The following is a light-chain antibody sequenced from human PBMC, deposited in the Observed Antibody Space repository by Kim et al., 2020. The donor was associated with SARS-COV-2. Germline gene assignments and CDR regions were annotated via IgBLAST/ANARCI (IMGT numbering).Light chain of an antibody. CDR1: SSNIGANT. V-gene: IGLV1-44*01. CDR3: ATWDDSLSAWF. CDR2: AND. J-gene: IGLJ3*02. Sequence: QSVLTQPPPASGTPGQSVTIACSGGSSNIGANTVHWYQQLPGTAPKLLIYANDQRPSGVPDRFSGSGSGTSASLAISGLQSEDEAQYYCATWDDSLSAWFFGGGTKLTVL.